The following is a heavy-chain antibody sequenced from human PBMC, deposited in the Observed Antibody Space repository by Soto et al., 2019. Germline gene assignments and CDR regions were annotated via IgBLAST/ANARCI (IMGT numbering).Heavy chain of an antibody. D-gene: IGHD5-12*01. J-gene: IGHJ5*02. V-gene: IGHV3-11*04. CDR3: AKEVAREADWFDP. CDR1: GFTFSDYY. Sequence: GGSLRLSCAASGFTFSDYYMSWIRQAPGKGLEWVSFISNSGSNKYYADSVKGRFTISRDNSKNTLYLQMNSLRAEDTAVYYCAKEVAREADWFDPWGQGTLVTVSS. CDR2: ISNSGSNK.